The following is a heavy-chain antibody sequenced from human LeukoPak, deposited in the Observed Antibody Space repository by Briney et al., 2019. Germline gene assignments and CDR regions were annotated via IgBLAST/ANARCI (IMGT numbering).Heavy chain of an antibody. CDR2: IYYSGST. D-gene: IGHD5-12*01. CDR3: ARDTKEYSGYENWFDP. CDR1: GGSISSYY. V-gene: IGHV4-59*01. J-gene: IGHJ5*02. Sequence: SETLSLTCTVSGGSISSYYWSWIRQPPGKGLEWIGYIYYSGSTNYNPSLKSRVTISVDTSKNQFSLKLSSVTAADTAVYYCARDTKEYSGYENWFDPWGQGTLVTVSS.